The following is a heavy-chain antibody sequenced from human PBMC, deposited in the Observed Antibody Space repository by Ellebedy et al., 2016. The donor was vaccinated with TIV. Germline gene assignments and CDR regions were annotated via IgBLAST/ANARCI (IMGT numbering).Heavy chain of an antibody. Sequence: GGSLRLXXVASRLAFDLYGMHWVRQAPGRGLEWVAVISFDGGNQYYADSVQGRFTISRDNSKNTLFLQMTSLRPEDTAVYFCAKDRSKEVQWLDDPFDIWGRGTMVNVSS. CDR1: RLAFDLYG. CDR3: AKDRSKEVQWLDDPFDI. D-gene: IGHD6-19*01. V-gene: IGHV3-30*18. CDR2: ISFDGGNQ. J-gene: IGHJ3*02.